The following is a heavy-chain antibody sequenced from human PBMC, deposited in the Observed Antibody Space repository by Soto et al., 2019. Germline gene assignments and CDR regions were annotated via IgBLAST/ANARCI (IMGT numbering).Heavy chain of an antibody. V-gene: IGHV4-59*08. CDR2: IYYSGST. CDR3: ARLEGLATISYYFDF. CDR1: GGSISSYY. Sequence: SETLSLTCTVSGGSISSYYWSWIRQPPGKGLEWIGYIYYSGSTNYNPSLKSRVTISVDTSKSQFSLKLNSVTAADSAVYFCARLEGLATISYYFDFWGPGAVVTVSS. J-gene: IGHJ4*02. D-gene: IGHD5-12*01.